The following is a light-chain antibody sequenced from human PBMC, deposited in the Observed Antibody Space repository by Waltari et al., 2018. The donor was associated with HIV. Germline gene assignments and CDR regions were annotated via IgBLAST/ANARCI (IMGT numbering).Light chain of an antibody. CDR3: SSYTTSRTVV. Sequence: QSALTQPASVSGSPGQSITISCTGTSSDVGGYNYVSLYQQHPGKAPKLMVYDVTNRPSGVSNRFSGSKSGNTAFLTISGLQAEDEADYYCSSYTTSRTVVFGGGTKLTVL. J-gene: IGLJ2*01. CDR1: SSDVGGYNY. CDR2: DVT. V-gene: IGLV2-14*03.